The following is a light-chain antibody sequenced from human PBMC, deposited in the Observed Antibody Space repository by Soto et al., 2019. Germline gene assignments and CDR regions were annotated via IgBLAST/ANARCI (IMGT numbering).Light chain of an antibody. J-gene: IGLJ1*01. Sequence: QSVLTQPPSVSGAPGQRVTISCTGSSSNIGAGYDVHWYQQRPGTAPKLLIFGNINRPSGVPDRFSGSKSGTSASLAITGLQAEDEADYYCSLYTSENTYVFGTGTKVTVL. CDR3: SLYTSENTYV. CDR1: SSNIGAGYD. V-gene: IGLV1-40*01. CDR2: GNI.